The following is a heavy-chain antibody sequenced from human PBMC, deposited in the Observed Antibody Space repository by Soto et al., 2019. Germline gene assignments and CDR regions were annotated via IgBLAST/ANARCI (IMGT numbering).Heavy chain of an antibody. Sequence: SETLSLTCAVYGGSFSGYYWSWIRQPPGKGLEWIGEINHSGSTNYNPSLKSRVTISVDTSKNQFSLKLSSVTAADTAVYYCARDRRGSYYYYGMDVWGQGTTVTVS. D-gene: IGHD1-26*01. V-gene: IGHV4-34*01. J-gene: IGHJ6*02. CDR1: GGSFSGYY. CDR3: ARDRRGSYYYYGMDV. CDR2: INHSGST.